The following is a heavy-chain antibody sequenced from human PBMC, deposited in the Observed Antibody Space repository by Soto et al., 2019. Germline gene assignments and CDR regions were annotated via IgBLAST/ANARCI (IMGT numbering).Heavy chain of an antibody. J-gene: IGHJ4*02. CDR3: AIEVIVVPAAIDY. Sequence: PSETLSLTCTVSGGSISSGDYYWTWIRQPPGKGLEWIGYIYYSGSTYYNPSLKSRVTISVDTSKNQFSLRLNSVTAADTAVYYCAIEVIVVPAAIDYWGRGTLVTVSS. CDR2: IYYSGST. V-gene: IGHV4-30-4*01. D-gene: IGHD2-2*01. CDR1: GGSISSGDYY.